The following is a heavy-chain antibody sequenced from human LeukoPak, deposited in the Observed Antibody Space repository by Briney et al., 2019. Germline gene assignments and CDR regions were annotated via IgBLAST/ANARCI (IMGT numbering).Heavy chain of an antibody. CDR2: ICYSGTT. Sequence: SETLSLTCAVYGGSFSDYYWSWIRQYPGKGLLEWIGYICYSGTTYYNPSLKSRVTISVDTSKNQFSLRLRSVTAADTAVYYCARKKDDGDYHIDYWGQGTPVTVSS. CDR1: GGSFSDYY. D-gene: IGHD4-17*01. V-gene: IGHV4-34*09. CDR3: ARKKDDGDYHIDY. J-gene: IGHJ4*02.